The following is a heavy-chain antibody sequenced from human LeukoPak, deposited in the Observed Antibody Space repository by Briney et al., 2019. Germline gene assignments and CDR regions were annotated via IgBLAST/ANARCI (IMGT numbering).Heavy chain of an antibody. V-gene: IGHV4-59*08. CDR2: IYYSGST. CDR1: GGSISSYY. J-gene: IGHJ4*02. Sequence: PSETLSLTCTVSGGSISSYYWSWIRQPPGKGLEWIGYIYYSGSTNYHPSLKSRVTISVDTSKNQFSLKLSSVTAADTAVYYCARAGGRWIDYWGQGTLVTVSS. CDR3: ARAGGRWIDY. D-gene: IGHD1-1*01.